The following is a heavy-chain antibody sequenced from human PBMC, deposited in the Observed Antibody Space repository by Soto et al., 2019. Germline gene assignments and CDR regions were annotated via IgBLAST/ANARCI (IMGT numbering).Heavy chain of an antibody. D-gene: IGHD2-15*01. V-gene: IGHV4-31*03. J-gene: IGHJ4*02. Sequence: QVKLQESGPGLVKPSQTLSLTCTVSGGSISSGGYYWSWIRQHTGKGLELIGYIYFSGSTSYNPSLKSRVTISVDTSKNQFSLKLSSVTAADTAVYYCAREYCSGGSCYSRGPRFDYWGQGTLVTVSS. CDR2: IYFSGST. CDR1: GGSISSGGYY. CDR3: AREYCSGGSCYSRGPRFDY.